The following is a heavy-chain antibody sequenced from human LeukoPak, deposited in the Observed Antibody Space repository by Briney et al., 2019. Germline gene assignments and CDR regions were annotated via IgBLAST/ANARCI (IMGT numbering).Heavy chain of an antibody. CDR2: IYPGNSDT. J-gene: IGHJ4*02. CDR3: ARLVDTLMVPPDY. V-gene: IGHV5-51*01. CDR1: GYSFSSQW. Sequence: GESLKISCKGSGYSFSSQWIGWVRQMPGKALEWMGIIYPGNSDTRYSPSFQGQVTISADKSISTAYLQWSSLKASDTAMYYCARLVDTLMVPPDYWGQGTLVTVSS. D-gene: IGHD5-18*01.